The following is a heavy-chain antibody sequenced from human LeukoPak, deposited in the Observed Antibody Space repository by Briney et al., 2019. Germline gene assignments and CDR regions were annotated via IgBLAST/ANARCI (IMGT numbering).Heavy chain of an antibody. Sequence: SETLSLTCTVSRCPISSGSYYWSWIRQPAGKGLEWIGRIYTSGSTNYNPSLKSRVTISVDTSKNQFSLKLSSVTAADTAVYYCAGMSAGYSSGWYLGYYFDYWGQGTLATVSS. J-gene: IGHJ4*02. CDR2: IYTSGST. D-gene: IGHD6-19*01. CDR1: RCPISSGSYY. CDR3: AGMSAGYSSGWYLGYYFDY. V-gene: IGHV4-61*02.